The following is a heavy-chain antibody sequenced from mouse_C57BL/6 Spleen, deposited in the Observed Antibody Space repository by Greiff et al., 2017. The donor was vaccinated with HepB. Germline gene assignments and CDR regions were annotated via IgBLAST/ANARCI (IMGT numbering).Heavy chain of an antibody. V-gene: IGHV1-55*01. D-gene: IGHD2-3*01. CDR1: GYTFTSYW. J-gene: IGHJ2*01. Sequence: VQLQQPGAELVKPGASVKMSCKASGYTFTSYWITWVKQRPGQGLEWIGDIYPGSGSTNYNEKFKSKATLTVDTSSSTAYMQLSSLTSEDSAVYYCARKGLDYDDGYYGENWGQVTTLTVSS. CDR3: ARKGLDYDDGYYGEN. CDR2: IYPGSGST.